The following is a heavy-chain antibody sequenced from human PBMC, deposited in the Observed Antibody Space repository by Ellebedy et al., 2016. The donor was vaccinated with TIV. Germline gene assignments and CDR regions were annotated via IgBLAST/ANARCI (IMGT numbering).Heavy chain of an antibody. J-gene: IGHJ5*02. CDR2: IYHMGSA. CDR3: ARDVASSATRGPWFDP. Sequence: SETLSLTXTVSGGSISSYYWSWIRQSPGKGLEWIGDIYHMGSANYNPSLKSRVTISMDTSKNQFSLTLFSVTPADTAVYYCARDVASSATRGPWFDPWGQGARVTISS. D-gene: IGHD3-16*01. V-gene: IGHV4-59*12. CDR1: GGSISSYY.